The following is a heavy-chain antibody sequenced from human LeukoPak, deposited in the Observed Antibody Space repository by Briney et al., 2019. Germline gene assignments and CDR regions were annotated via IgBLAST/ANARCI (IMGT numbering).Heavy chain of an antibody. CDR1: GFTVSSNY. D-gene: IGHD3-10*01. V-gene: IGHV3-53*01. Sequence: PGGSLRLSCAASGFTVSSNYMSWVRQAPGKGLEWVSVIYSGGSTYYADSVKGRFTISRDNSKNTLYLQMNSLRAEDTAVYYCARDAGYGSGSFFFDCWGQGTLVTVSS. CDR2: IYSGGST. CDR3: ARDAGYGSGSFFFDC. J-gene: IGHJ4*02.